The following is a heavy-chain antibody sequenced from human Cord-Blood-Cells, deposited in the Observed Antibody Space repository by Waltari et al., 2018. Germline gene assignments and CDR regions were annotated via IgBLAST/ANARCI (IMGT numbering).Heavy chain of an antibody. D-gene: IGHD5-12*01. CDR3: ARVRGYSGYDAFDI. CDR1: GGSISSYY. CDR2: IFYSGST. V-gene: IGHV4-59*01. Sequence: QVQLQESGPGLVKPSETLSLTCTVSGGSISSYYWSWIRQPPGKRLEWIGYIFYSGSTNYNPSLKSRVTRSVDTSKNQFSLKLSSVTAADTAVYYCARVRGYSGYDAFDIWGQGTMVTVSS. J-gene: IGHJ3*02.